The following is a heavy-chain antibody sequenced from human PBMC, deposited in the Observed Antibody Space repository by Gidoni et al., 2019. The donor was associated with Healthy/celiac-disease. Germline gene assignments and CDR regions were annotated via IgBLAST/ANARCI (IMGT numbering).Heavy chain of an antibody. V-gene: IGHV4-39*01. Sequence: QLQLQESGPGLVMPSATLSLTCTVSGGSISSSRYYWGWIRQPPGKGLEWIGSIYYSGSTYDNPSLKRRVTISVDTLKNQFSLKLSAVTAADTAVYYCARQQQLAPFDYWGQGTLVTVSS. D-gene: IGHD6-13*01. CDR2: IYYSGST. CDR1: GGSISSSRYY. CDR3: ARQQQLAPFDY. J-gene: IGHJ4*02.